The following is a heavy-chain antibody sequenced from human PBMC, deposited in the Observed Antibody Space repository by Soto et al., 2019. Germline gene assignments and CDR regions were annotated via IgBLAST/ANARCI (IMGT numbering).Heavy chain of an antibody. J-gene: IGHJ4*03. CDR2: SKSSGEAT. Sequence: GGSLRFSCAAGGCAFIRCAMSWVRQAPGQGPECVATSKSSGEATLCGDPVKGGFTASRDDSNNTGSLQMDGLRVEDTATYYCTKGVTGHIGPGCWGHGT. CDR3: TKGVTGHIGPGC. D-gene: IGHD2-21*02. V-gene: IGHV3-23*02. CDR1: GCAFIRCA.